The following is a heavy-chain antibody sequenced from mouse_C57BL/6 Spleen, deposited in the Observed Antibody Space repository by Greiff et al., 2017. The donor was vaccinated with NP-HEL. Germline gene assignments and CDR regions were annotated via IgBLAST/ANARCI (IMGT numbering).Heavy chain of an antibody. CDR3: ARRQVDAMDY. Sequence: EVQVVESGGGLVKPGGSLKLSCAASGFTFSDYGIHWVRQAPEKGLEWVAYISSGSSTIYYADTVKGRFTISRDNAKNTLFLQMTSLRSEDTAMYYCARRQVDAMDYWGQGTSVTVSS. CDR2: ISSGSSTI. V-gene: IGHV5-17*01. D-gene: IGHD1-3*01. CDR1: GFTFSDYG. J-gene: IGHJ4*01.